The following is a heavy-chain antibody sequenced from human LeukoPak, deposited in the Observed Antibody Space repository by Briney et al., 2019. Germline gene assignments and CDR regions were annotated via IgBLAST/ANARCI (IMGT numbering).Heavy chain of an antibody. J-gene: IGHJ5*02. CDR1: GGSFSGYY. CDR2: INHSGST. V-gene: IGHV4-34*01. CDR3: ARSRRGWFDP. Sequence: SETLSLTCAVYGGSFSGYYWSWIRQPPGKGLEWIGEINHSGSTNYNPSLKSRVTISVDTSKIQFSLKLSSVTAAGTAVYYCARSRRGWFDPWGQGTLVTVSS.